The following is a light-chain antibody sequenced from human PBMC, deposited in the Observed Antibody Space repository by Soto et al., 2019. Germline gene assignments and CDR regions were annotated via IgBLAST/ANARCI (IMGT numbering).Light chain of an antibody. CDR3: QQRSNWPIT. CDR1: QSVSSY. Sequence: EIVLTQSPATLSLSPGERATLSCRASQSVSSYLALYQQKPGQAPRLLIYDASNRATGIPARFSGSVSGTDFTLTIRSLEPEDFTVYYCQQRSNWPITFGQGTRLEIK. V-gene: IGKV3-11*01. CDR2: DAS. J-gene: IGKJ5*01.